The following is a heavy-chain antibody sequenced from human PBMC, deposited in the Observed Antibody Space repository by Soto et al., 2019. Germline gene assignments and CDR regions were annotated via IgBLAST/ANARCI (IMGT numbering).Heavy chain of an antibody. D-gene: IGHD5-18*01. CDR3: ARGGGYSYGYGGSRAHFFDH. J-gene: IGHJ4*02. CDR2: IGTDGSST. CDR1: GFTFSLHW. Sequence: GGSLRLSCAASGFTFSLHWIHWVRQAPGKGLVWVSRIGTDGSSTSYADSVKGRFTISRDFAKNTVYLQMNSLAAADTAVYYCARGGGYSYGYGGSRAHFFDHWGQGTLVTVSS. V-gene: IGHV3-74*01.